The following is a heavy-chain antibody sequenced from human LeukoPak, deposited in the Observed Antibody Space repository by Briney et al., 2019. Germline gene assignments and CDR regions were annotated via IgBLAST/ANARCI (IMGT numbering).Heavy chain of an antibody. V-gene: IGHV4-34*01. CDR3: ARGLGGY. Sequence: SETLSLTCAVYGGSFSGYYWSWIRQPPGKGLEWIGEINHSGSTNYNPSLKSRVTISVDTSKNQFSLKLSSVTAADTAVYYCARGLGGYWGQGTLVTVSS. CDR1: GGSFSGYY. J-gene: IGHJ4*02. D-gene: IGHD3-10*01. CDR2: INHSGST.